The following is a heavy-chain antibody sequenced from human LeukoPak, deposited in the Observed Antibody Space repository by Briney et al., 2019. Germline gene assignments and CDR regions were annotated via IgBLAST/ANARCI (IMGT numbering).Heavy chain of an antibody. CDR1: GFTVISNY. CDR2: INSGGST. CDR3: ARVDV. V-gene: IGHV3-66*02. J-gene: IGHJ6*02. Sequence: GGSLRLSCVVSGFTVISNYMTWVRQAPGKGLEWVSVINSGGSTYYADSVKGRFTISRDNSKNTLYLQMNSLRAEDTAVYYCARVDVWGQGTTVTVSS.